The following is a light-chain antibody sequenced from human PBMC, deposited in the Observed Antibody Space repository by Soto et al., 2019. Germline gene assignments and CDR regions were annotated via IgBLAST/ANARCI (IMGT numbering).Light chain of an antibody. J-gene: IGKJ4*01. CDR1: QGINSA. V-gene: IGKV1-13*02. CDR2: DAS. Sequence: AIQLTQSPSSLSASVGDRVTITCRASQGINSALAWYQQKPGKAPKLLIYDASSLESGVPLRFTGSGSGTDFTLTIRSLQPEDFATYYCHQFTSYPLTVGGGTKVDIK. CDR3: HQFTSYPLT.